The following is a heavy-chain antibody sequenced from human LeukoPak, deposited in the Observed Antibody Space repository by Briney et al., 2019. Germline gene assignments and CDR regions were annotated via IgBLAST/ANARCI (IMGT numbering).Heavy chain of an antibody. CDR1: GGSISSSSYY. V-gene: IGHV4-39*01. CDR3: ARFGVHDYDFWSGYFGVEAPAQYYFDY. J-gene: IGHJ4*02. CDR2: IYYSGST. Sequence: SETLSLTCTVSGGSISSSSYYWGWIRQPPGKGLEWIGSIYYSGSTYYNPSLKSRVTISVDTSKNQFSLKLSSVTAADTAVYYCARFGVHDYDFWSGYFGVEAPAQYYFDYWGQGTLVTVSS. D-gene: IGHD3-3*01.